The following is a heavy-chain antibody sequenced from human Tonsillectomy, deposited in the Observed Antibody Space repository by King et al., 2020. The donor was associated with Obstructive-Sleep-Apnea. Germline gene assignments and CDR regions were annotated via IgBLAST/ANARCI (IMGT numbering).Heavy chain of an antibody. CDR1: GGSISSGNW. D-gene: IGHD6-13*01. Sequence: QLQESGPGLVKPSGTLSLTCAVSGGSISSGNWWTWVRQPPGKGLEWIGEIYHSGSTNYNPSLKSRVAISIDRTKNRFSLKLTSVTAADTAVYYCARSPTLEAAGMALGYWGQGTLVTVSS. V-gene: IGHV4-4*02. CDR3: ARSPTLEAAGMALGY. CDR2: IYHSGST. J-gene: IGHJ4*02.